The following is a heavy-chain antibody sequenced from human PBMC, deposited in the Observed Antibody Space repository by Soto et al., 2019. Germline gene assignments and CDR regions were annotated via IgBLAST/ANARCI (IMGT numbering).Heavy chain of an antibody. V-gene: IGHV4-39*02. CDR2: IYYSGST. Sequence: PSETLSLTCTVSGGSISSSSYYWGWIRQPPGKGLEWIGSIYYSGSTHYNPSLNSRVTISVDTSKNQFSLKLNSVTAADTAVYYCARESYYGSGATVVAYWGQGTLVTVSS. J-gene: IGHJ4*02. D-gene: IGHD3-10*01. CDR3: ARESYYGSGATVVAY. CDR1: GGSISSSSYY.